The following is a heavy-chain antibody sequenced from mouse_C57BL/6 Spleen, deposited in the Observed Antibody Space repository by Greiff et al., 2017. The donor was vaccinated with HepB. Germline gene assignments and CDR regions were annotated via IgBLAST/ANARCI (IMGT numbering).Heavy chain of an antibody. J-gene: IGHJ2*01. CDR2: IRSKSNNYAT. Sequence: VQLKESGGGLVQPKGSLKLSCAASGFSFNTYAMNWVRQAPGKGLEWVARIRSKSNNYATYYADSVKDRFTISRDDSESMLYLQMNNLKTEDTAMYYCVRDYGSYFDYWGQGTTLTVSS. CDR3: VRDYGSYFDY. V-gene: IGHV10-1*01. D-gene: IGHD1-1*01. CDR1: GFSFNTYA.